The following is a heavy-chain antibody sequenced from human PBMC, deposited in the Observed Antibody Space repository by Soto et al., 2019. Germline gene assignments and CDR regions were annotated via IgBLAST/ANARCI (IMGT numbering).Heavy chain of an antibody. V-gene: IGHV1-2*04. D-gene: IGHD3-3*01. CDR2: INPNSGGT. CDR3: ARAVTLRFLEWYLDY. Sequence: ASVKVSCKASGYTFTGYYMHWVRQAPGQGLEWMGWINPNSGGTNYAQKFQGWVTMTRDTSISTAYMELSRLRSDDTAVYYCARAVTLRFLEWYLDYWGQGTLVTVSS. CDR1: GYTFTGYY. J-gene: IGHJ4*02.